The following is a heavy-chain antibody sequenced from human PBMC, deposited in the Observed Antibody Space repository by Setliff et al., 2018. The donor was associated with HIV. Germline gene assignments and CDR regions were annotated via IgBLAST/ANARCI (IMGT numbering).Heavy chain of an antibody. CDR3: ARDRQDYSAVSYIYYFDY. Sequence: ASVKVSCKASGYTFTTYAISWVRQAPGQGLEWMGWISTHNDDTDYAQKFQGRVTITRDTSTSTVYMELRSLRSDDTAVYYCARDRQDYSAVSYIYYFDYWGQGTLVTVSS. V-gene: IGHV1-18*01. CDR1: GYTFTTYA. D-gene: IGHD3-10*01. CDR2: ISTHNDDT. J-gene: IGHJ4*02.